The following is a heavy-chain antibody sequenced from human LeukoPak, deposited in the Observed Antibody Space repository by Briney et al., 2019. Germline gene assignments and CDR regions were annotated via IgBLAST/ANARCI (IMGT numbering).Heavy chain of an antibody. V-gene: IGHV4-59*01. Sequence: SETLSLTCIVSGGSISGYYWSWIRQPPGKGLEWIGYIYYSGSTKYNPSLKSRVTISVDTSQNQFSLKLSSVTAADTAMYYCARMRVGDFPLDYWGQGTLVTVSS. CDR2: IYYSGST. CDR3: ARMRVGDFPLDY. CDR1: GGSISGYY. J-gene: IGHJ4*02. D-gene: IGHD3-16*01.